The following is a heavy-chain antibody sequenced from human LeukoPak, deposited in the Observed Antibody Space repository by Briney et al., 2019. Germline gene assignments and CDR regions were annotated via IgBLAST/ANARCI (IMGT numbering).Heavy chain of an antibody. D-gene: IGHD3-10*01. CDR3: ARGPRVTMIRGGQWHSYMDV. V-gene: IGHV1-46*01. Sequence: ASVKVSFKASGYTFSSNYMHWVRQAPGQGLDGMGIINPSGGSTNYAQKFQGRVTMTRDTSTSTVYMELSSLRSEDTAVYYCARGPRVTMIRGGQWHSYMDVWGKGTTVTISS. J-gene: IGHJ6*03. CDR1: GYTFSSNY. CDR2: INPSGGST.